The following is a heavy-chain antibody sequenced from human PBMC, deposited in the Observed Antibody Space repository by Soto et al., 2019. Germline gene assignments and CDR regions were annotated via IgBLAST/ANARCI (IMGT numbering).Heavy chain of an antibody. V-gene: IGHV4-4*02. CDR2: IYHSGST. CDR1: GGSISSSNW. CDR3: AVSTGYYGSGSSYFDY. Sequence: KASETLSLTCAVSGGSISSSNWWSWVRQPPGKGLEWIGEIYHSGSTNYNPPLKSRVTISVDKSKNQFSLKLSSVTAADTAVYYCAVSTGYYGSGSSYFDYWGQGTLVTVSS. J-gene: IGHJ4*02. D-gene: IGHD3-10*01.